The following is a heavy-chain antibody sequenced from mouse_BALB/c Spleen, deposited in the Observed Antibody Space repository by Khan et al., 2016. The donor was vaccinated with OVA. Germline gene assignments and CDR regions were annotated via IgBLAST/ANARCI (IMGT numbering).Heavy chain of an antibody. CDR3: TRGRAN. CDR2: ISYSGST. D-gene: IGHD3-3*01. J-gene: IGHJ3*01. V-gene: IGHV3-2*02. CDR1: GYSITSDFV. Sequence: EVQLQESGPGLVKPSQSLSLTCTVTGYSITSDFVWNWIRQFPGNKLGWVGYISYSGSTTYPPSLNSRFSITRDTSKNQFFLQLNSMTTEDTATYYCTRGRANWGQGTLVTVSA.